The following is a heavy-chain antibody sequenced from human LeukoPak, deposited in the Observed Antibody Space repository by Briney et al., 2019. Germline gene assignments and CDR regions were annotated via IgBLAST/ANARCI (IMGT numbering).Heavy chain of an antibody. V-gene: IGHV4-59*11. Sequence: PSETLSLTCTVSGGSISSHYWSWIRQPPGKGLEWIGYIYYSGSTNYNPSLKSRVTISVDTSKNQFSLKLSSVTAADTAVYYCARSKGLLLVYRYWGQGTLVTVSS. CDR3: ARSKGLLLVYRY. CDR2: IYYSGST. CDR1: GGSISSHY. D-gene: IGHD3-22*01. J-gene: IGHJ4*02.